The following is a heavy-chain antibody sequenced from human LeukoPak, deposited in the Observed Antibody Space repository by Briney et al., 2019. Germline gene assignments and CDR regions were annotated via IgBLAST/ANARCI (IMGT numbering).Heavy chain of an antibody. V-gene: IGHV1-2*02. CDR2: INPNSGGT. D-gene: IGHD6-19*01. J-gene: IGHJ4*02. CDR1: GYTSIGYY. CDR3: ARDPGGVYSSGRSNFDY. Sequence: ASVKVSCKASGYTSIGYYMHWVRQAPGQGLEWMGWINPNSGGTNYAQNFQGRVTMTRDTSISTAYMELSRLRSDDTAVYYCARDPGGVYSSGRSNFDYWGQGTLATVSS.